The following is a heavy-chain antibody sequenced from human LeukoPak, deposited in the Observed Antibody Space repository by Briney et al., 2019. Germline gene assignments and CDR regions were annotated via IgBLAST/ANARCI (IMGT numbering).Heavy chain of an antibody. V-gene: IGHV4-4*02. J-gene: IGHJ6*02. CDR2: IYHSGSI. Sequence: SETLSLTCAVSGGSISSRNWWSWVRQPPGKGLEWIGEIYHSGSINYNPSLKNRVTISVDKSKNQLSLRLTSVTAADTAVYYCARDNGAIRAYYYHGMDVWGQGTTVTVSS. CDR1: GGSISSRNW. CDR3: ARDNGAIRAYYYHGMDV. D-gene: IGHD2-8*01.